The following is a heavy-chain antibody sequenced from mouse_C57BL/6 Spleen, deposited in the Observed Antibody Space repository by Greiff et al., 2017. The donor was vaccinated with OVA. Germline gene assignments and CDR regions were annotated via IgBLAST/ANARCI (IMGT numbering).Heavy chain of an antibody. D-gene: IGHD2-3*01. J-gene: IGHJ4*01. CDR3: ASSERWLLTYYDAMDY. Sequence: VQLQQSGAELVRPGASVKLSCKASGYTFTSYGISWVKQRTGQGLEWIGEIYPRSGNTYYNEKFKGKATLTADKSSSTAYMELRSLTSEDSAVYFCASSERWLLTYYDAMDYWGQGTSVTVSS. V-gene: IGHV1-81*01. CDR1: GYTFTSYG. CDR2: IYPRSGNT.